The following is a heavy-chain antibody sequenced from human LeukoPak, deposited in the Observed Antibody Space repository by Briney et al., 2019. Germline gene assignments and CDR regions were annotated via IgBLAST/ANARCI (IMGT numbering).Heavy chain of an antibody. V-gene: IGHV3-20*04. J-gene: IGHJ6*03. CDR3: ARDKGDYYYYYMDV. D-gene: IGHD3-10*01. Sequence: GGSLRLSCEASGFTFGTFWMSWVRQAPGKGLEWVSGIRWNSGRIGYADSVKGRFTISRDNAKNSLYLQMNTLRAEDTAVYYCARDKGDYYYYYMDVWGKGTTVTVSS. CDR1: GFTFGTFW. CDR2: IRWNSGRI.